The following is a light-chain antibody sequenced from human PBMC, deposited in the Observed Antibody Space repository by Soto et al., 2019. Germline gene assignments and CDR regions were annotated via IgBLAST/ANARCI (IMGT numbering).Light chain of an antibody. CDR3: ALFMGNGISV. Sequence: QTVVTQESSFSVSPGGTVTLTCGLISGSVSTANNPNWYQQTPGQAPRTLIYSTSTRSSGVPDRFSGSILGNKAALTITGAKEDDEYHYYCALFMGNGISVFGTGTKVTVL. J-gene: IGLJ1*01. CDR1: SGSVSTANN. V-gene: IGLV8-61*01. CDR2: STS.